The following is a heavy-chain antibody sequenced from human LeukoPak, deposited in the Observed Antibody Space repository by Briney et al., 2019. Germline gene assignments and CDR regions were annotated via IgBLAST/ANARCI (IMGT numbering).Heavy chain of an antibody. CDR1: GFTFSSYG. CDR3: ARSPYCGTYLLLIDY. J-gene: IGHJ4*02. V-gene: IGHV3-30*03. D-gene: IGHD1-26*01. Sequence: GGSLRLSCAASGFTFSSYGMHWVRQAPGKGLEWVAVISYDGSNKYFADSVKGRFAISRDNSKNTLYLQMNSLRAEDTALYYCARSPYCGTYLLLIDYWGQGTLVTVSS. CDR2: ISYDGSNK.